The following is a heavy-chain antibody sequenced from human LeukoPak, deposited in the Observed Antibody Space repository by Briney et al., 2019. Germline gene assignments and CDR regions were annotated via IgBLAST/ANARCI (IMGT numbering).Heavy chain of an antibody. D-gene: IGHD5-12*01. CDR3: ARDTRGYSGYDYFDY. J-gene: IGHJ4*02. Sequence: GGSLRLSCAASGFTFSSYGMHWVRQAPGKGLEWVSVIYSGGSTYYADSVKGRFTISRDNSKNTLYLQMNSLRAEDTAVYYCARDTRGYSGYDYFDYWGQGTLVTVSS. CDR2: IYSGGST. V-gene: IGHV3-53*01. CDR1: GFTFSSYG.